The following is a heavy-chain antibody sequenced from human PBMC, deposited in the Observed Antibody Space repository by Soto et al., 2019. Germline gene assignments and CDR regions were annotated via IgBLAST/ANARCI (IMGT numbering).Heavy chain of an antibody. CDR2: ISYDGSNE. CDR3: ARDISLEDHFDY. D-gene: IGHD3-3*02. CDR1: GFTFSNYG. J-gene: IGHJ4*02. V-gene: IGHV3-30*03. Sequence: GGSLRLSCAASGFTFSNYGLHWVRQAPGKGLEWVAVISYDGSNEYYADSVKGRFTISRDNSKNTLYLQMNSLRAEDTAVYYCARDISLEDHFDYLGQGTLVTVSS.